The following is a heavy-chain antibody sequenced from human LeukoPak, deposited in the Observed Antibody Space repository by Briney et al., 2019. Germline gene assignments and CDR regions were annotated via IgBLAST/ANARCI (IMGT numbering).Heavy chain of an antibody. V-gene: IGHV3-74*01. CDR3: ARDSSSSWCQGYQDY. J-gene: IGHJ4*02. D-gene: IGHD6-13*01. Sequence: GGSLRLSCAASGFTFSSYWMHWVRQAPGKGLVWVSRVNSDGSSTSYADSVKGRFTISRDNAKNTLYLQMNSLRAEDTAVYYCARDSSSSWCQGYQDYWGQGTLVTVSS. CDR1: GFTFSSYW. CDR2: VNSDGSST.